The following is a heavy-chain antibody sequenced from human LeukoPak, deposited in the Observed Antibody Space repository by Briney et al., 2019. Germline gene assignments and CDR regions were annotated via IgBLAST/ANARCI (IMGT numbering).Heavy chain of an antibody. J-gene: IGHJ4*02. V-gene: IGHV3-23*01. CDR1: GFTFSSYA. D-gene: IGHD6-6*01. CDR2: ISSSGGST. Sequence: PGRSLSLSCAASGFTFSSYAMTWVRQAPGKGLEWVSGISSSGGSTYYADSVKGRFTISRDNSKNTLYLQMNSLRVEDTAVYYCAKRLSSSSRSFDYWGQGTLVTVSS. CDR3: AKRLSSSSRSFDY.